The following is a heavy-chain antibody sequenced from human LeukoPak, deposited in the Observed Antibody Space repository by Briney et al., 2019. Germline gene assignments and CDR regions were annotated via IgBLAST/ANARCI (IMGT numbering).Heavy chain of an antibody. Sequence: SETLSLTCAVSGGSISSGGYSWSWIRQPPGKGLEWIGYIYHSGSTYYNPSLKRRVTISVDRSKNQFSLKLSSVTAADTAVYYCATTGSGSFYYYYGMDVWGKGTTVTVSS. CDR1: GGSISSGGYS. CDR3: ATTGSGSFYYYYGMDV. D-gene: IGHD3-10*01. V-gene: IGHV4-30-2*01. J-gene: IGHJ6*04. CDR2: IYHSGST.